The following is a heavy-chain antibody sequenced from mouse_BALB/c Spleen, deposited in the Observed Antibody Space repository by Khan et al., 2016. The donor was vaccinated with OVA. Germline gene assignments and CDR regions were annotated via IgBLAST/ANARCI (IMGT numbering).Heavy chain of an antibody. CDR1: GYTFTSYV. J-gene: IGHJ3*01. D-gene: IGHD1-1*01. V-gene: IGHV1S136*01. Sequence: EVQLQQSGPEVVKPGASVKMSCKASGYTFTSYVMHWVKQKPGQGLEWIGYIYPFNDATKFNEKFNGKATLTSDKSSSTAYMELSSLTSEDSAVYYCDPVGSYYVSFGYWGQGTLVTVSA. CDR3: DPVGSYYVSFGY. CDR2: IYPFNDAT.